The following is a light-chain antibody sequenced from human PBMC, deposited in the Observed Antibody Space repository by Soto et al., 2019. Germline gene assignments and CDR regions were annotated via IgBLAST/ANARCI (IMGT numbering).Light chain of an antibody. CDR1: QSISDT. J-gene: IGKJ1*01. CDR2: GAS. Sequence: IVMTESPATLSVSPGGRATLFCRARQSISDTLAWYQQKPGQAPRLLIYGASTRAPGFPARFSGSGSGTDFTLTISSLQSEDFAVYYCQQYNNWPWTFGQGTKVDIK. CDR3: QQYNNWPWT. V-gene: IGKV3-15*01.